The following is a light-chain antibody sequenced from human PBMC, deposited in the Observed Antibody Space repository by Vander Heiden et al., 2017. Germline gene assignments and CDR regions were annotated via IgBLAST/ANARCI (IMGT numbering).Light chain of an antibody. V-gene: IGKV1-39*01. CDR3: QQSNSPLT. CDR2: AIS. CDR1: QTIGKY. J-gene: IGKJ4*01. Sequence: DIQMTQSPSPLSASVGDSVAITCRTSQTIGKYINWYQQKPGKAPNLLIYAISNVQGGVPSRCSGSGAGSDFTLTINGLQPEDFATYYWQQSNSPLTFGGGTKVEVK.